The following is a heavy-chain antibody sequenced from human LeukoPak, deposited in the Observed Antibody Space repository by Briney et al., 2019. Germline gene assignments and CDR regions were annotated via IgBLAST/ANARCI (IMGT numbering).Heavy chain of an antibody. CDR2: INHSGST. V-gene: IGHV4-34*01. J-gene: IGHJ3*02. D-gene: IGHD4-17*01. CDR1: GGSFSGYY. CDR3: ARGPIYGDYADAFDI. Sequence: SETLSLTCAVYGGSFSGYYWSWIRQPPGKGLEWIGEINHSGSTNYNPSLKSRVTILVDTSKNQFSLKLSSVTAADTAVYYCARGPIYGDYADAFDIWGQGTMVTVSS.